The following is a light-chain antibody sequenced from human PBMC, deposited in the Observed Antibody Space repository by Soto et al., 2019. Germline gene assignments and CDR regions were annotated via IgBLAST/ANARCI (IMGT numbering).Light chain of an antibody. CDR2: HAS. CDR1: QAISSA. V-gene: IGKV1-13*02. J-gene: IGKJ5*01. CDR3: RQFSGVPFT. Sequence: AVQVTQSPSSVSASVGDTVTITCRASQAISSALAWHQQKPGKPPNLLTHHASTWENGVPSRFSGSGSGTDFTLTISSLQPEDFATYYCRQFSGVPFTFGQWTRLEIK.